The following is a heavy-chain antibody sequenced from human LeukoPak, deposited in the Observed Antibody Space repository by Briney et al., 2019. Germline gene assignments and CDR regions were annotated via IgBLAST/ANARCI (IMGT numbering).Heavy chain of an antibody. CDR1: GYTFTSYY. CDR3: ARDTYYYDSSGPDAFDI. J-gene: IGHJ3*02. D-gene: IGHD3-22*01. V-gene: IGHV1-69*13. Sequence: SVKVSCKASGYTFTSYYMHWVRQAPGQGLEWMGGIIPIFGTANYAQKFQGRVTITADESTSTAYMELSSLRSEDTAVYYCARDTYYYDSSGPDAFDIWGQGTMVTVSS. CDR2: IIPIFGTA.